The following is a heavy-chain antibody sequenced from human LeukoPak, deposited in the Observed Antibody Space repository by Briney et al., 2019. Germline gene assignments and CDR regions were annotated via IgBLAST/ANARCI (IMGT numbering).Heavy chain of an antibody. J-gene: IGHJ3*02. CDR1: GYTFTGYY. V-gene: IGHV1-2*02. CDR2: INPNSGGT. CDR3: AREGVSGDAFDI. Sequence: ASVKVSCKASGYTFTGYYMHWVRQAPGQGLEGMGWINPNSGGTNYAQKFQGRVTVTRDKSISTAYMDLSRLRSDDTAVYYCAREGVSGDAFDIWGQGTMVTVSS. D-gene: IGHD2-8*01.